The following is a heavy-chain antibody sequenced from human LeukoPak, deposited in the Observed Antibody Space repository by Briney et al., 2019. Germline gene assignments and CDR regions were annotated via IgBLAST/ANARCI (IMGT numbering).Heavy chain of an antibody. Sequence: PGGSLRLSCAASGFTFSSYAMHWVRQAPGKGLEWVAVISYDGSNKYYADSVKGRFTISRDNSKNTLYLQMNSLRAEDTAVYYCAKAYGSGVGIDYWGQGTLVTVSS. CDR1: GFTFSSYA. D-gene: IGHD3-10*01. V-gene: IGHV3-30*04. J-gene: IGHJ4*02. CDR3: AKAYGSGVGIDY. CDR2: ISYDGSNK.